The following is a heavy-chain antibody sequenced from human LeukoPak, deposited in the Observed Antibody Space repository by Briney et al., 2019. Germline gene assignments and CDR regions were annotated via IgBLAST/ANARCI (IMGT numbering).Heavy chain of an antibody. J-gene: IGHJ4*02. CDR3: ARDLGIPTYYYDSSGLPFDY. V-gene: IGHV1-69*06. Sequence: SVKVSCKASGGTFSSYAISWVRQAPGQGLEWMGGVIVIFGTAKYAQKFQGRVTITADKSTSTVYMELSSLRSEDTAVYYCARDLGIPTYYYDSSGLPFDYWGQGTLVTVSS. CDR2: VIVIFGTA. CDR1: GGTFSSYA. D-gene: IGHD3-22*01.